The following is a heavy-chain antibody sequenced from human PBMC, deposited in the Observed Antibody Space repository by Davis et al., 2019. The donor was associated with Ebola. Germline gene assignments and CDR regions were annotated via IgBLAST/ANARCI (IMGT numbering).Heavy chain of an antibody. J-gene: IGHJ4*02. D-gene: IGHD3-22*01. V-gene: IGHV4-39*01. CDR2: IDHSGST. CDR3: ARQRYDRSGYWDY. Sequence: PSETLSLTCTVSGGSISDSRYYWGWIRQPPGKGLEWIGSIDHSGSTSHNPSLKSRVTISVDTSKNQFSLKLSSVTAADTSVYYCARQRYDRSGYWDYWGQGTLVTVSS. CDR1: GGSISDSRYY.